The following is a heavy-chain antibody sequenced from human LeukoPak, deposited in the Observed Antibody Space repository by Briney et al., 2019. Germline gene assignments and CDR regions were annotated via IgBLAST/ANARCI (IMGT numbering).Heavy chain of an antibody. Sequence: SETLSLTCTVSGGSINNGGYYWSWIRQHPGKGLGWIGYIYYSGSSYYNPSLRSRVTISVDTSKNHFSLKLSSVTAADTAVYYCARNRDGYNSFDYWGQGTLVTVSS. D-gene: IGHD5-24*01. CDR2: IYYSGSS. J-gene: IGHJ4*02. CDR1: GGSINNGGYY. V-gene: IGHV4-31*03. CDR3: ARNRDGYNSFDY.